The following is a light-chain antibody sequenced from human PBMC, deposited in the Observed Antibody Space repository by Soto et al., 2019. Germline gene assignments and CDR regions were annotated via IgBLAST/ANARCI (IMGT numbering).Light chain of an antibody. CDR3: QQRSNWPHSIT. CDR1: QSISSW. Sequence: PGDRVTITCRASQSISSWLAWYQQKPGQAPRLLIYDASNRATGIPARFSGSGSETDFTLTISSLEPEDFAVYYCQQRSNWPHSITFGQGTRLEIK. CDR2: DAS. V-gene: IGKV3-11*01. J-gene: IGKJ5*01.